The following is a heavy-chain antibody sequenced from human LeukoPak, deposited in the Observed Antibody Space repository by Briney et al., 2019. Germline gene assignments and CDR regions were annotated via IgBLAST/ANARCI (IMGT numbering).Heavy chain of an antibody. CDR1: GGTFSSYA. CDR2: IIPILGIA. D-gene: IGHD5-24*01. CDR3: ARTEMATPPDYYYGMDV. J-gene: IGHJ6*02. V-gene: IGHV1-69*04. Sequence: SVKVSCKASGGTFSSYAISWVRQAPGQGLEWMGRIIPILGIANYAQKFQGKVTITADKSTSTAYMELSSLRSEDTAVYYCARTEMATPPDYYYGMDVWGQGTTVTVSS.